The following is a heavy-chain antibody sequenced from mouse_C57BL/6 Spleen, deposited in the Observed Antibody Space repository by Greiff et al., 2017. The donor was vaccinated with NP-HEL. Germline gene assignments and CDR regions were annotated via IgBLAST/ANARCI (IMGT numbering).Heavy chain of an antibody. CDR3: ARPYDYDVLAY. Sequence: QVQLQQPGAELVKPGASVKLSCKASGYTFTSYWMHWVKQRPGRGLEWSGRIDPNSGGTKYNEKFKSKATLTVDKPSSTAYMQLSSLTSEDSAVYYCARPYDYDVLAYWGQGTLVTVSA. CDR2: IDPNSGGT. CDR1: GYTFTSYW. D-gene: IGHD2-4*01. J-gene: IGHJ3*01. V-gene: IGHV1-72*01.